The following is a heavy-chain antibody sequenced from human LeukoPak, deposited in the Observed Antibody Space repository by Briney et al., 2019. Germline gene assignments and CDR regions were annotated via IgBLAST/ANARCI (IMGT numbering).Heavy chain of an antibody. CDR1: GGSISSHY. Sequence: SETLSLTCTVSGGSISSHYWSWIRQPPGKGLEYIGYIYYRGSTNYNPSLKSRVTISVDTSKNQFSLKLSSVTAADTSVYYCARLGPAIMYNNYYYMDVWGKGTTVTVSS. D-gene: IGHD3/OR15-3a*01. CDR2: IYYRGST. J-gene: IGHJ6*03. V-gene: IGHV4-59*08. CDR3: ARLGPAIMYNNYYYMDV.